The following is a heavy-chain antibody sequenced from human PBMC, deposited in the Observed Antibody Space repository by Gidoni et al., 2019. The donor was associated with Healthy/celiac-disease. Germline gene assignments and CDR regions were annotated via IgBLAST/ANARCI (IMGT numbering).Heavy chain of an antibody. CDR1: GFTFSSYS. Sequence: EVQLVESGGGLVKPGGSLRLSCAAPGFTFSSYSMNWVRQAPGKGLEWVSSISSSSSYIYYADSVKGRFTISRDNAKNSLYLQMNSLRAEDTAVYYCARERGGSCHYWGQGTLVTVSS. CDR3: ARERGGSCHY. D-gene: IGHD2-15*01. CDR2: ISSSSSYI. V-gene: IGHV3-21*01. J-gene: IGHJ4*02.